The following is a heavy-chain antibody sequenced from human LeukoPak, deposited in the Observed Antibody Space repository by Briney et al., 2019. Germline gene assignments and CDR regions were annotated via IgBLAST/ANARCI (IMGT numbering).Heavy chain of an antibody. Sequence: PGGSLRLSCATSAFTFRSYGMHWVRQAPDKGLEWVSYISSSGSTIYYADSVKGRFTISRDNAKNSLYLQMNSLRAEDTAVYYCTREGLGSSFSAWFDPWGQGTLVTVSS. CDR3: TREGLGSSFSAWFDP. CDR1: AFTFRSYG. D-gene: IGHD3-10*01. V-gene: IGHV3-48*04. J-gene: IGHJ5*02. CDR2: ISSSGSTI.